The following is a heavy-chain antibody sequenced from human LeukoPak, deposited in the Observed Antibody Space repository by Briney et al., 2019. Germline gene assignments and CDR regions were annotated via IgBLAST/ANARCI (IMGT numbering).Heavy chain of an antibody. CDR1: GYSISSGYY. J-gene: IGHJ5*02. V-gene: IGHV4-38-2*02. Sequence: PSETLSLTCTVSGYSISSGYYWGWIRQPPGKGLEWIGSIYHSGSTYYNPSLESRVTISVVTSKNQFSLKLSSVTAADTAVYYCAREHYYDSSGPGPNWFDPWGQGTLVTVSS. CDR2: IYHSGST. CDR3: AREHYYDSSGPGPNWFDP. D-gene: IGHD3-22*01.